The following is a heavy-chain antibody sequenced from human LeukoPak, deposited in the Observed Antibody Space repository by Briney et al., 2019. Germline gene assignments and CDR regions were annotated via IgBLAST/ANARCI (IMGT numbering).Heavy chain of an antibody. CDR2: IYYSGST. CDR3: ARMERSGLIGY. Sequence: SETLSLTCTVSGGSISRSSYYWGWIRQPPGKGLVWTGSIYYSGSTYYNPSLKSRVTISVDTSKNQFSLKLSSVTAADTAVYYCARMERSGLIGYWGQGTLVTVSS. D-gene: IGHD1-1*01. J-gene: IGHJ4*02. V-gene: IGHV4-39*01. CDR1: GGSISRSSYY.